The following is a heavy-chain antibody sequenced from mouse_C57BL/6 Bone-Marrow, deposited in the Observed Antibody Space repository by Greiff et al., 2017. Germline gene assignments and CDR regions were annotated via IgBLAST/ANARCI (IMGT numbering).Heavy chain of an antibody. D-gene: IGHD1-1*01. CDR3: ATYGSSPYYAMDY. Sequence: VKVVESGAELARPGASVKLSCKASGYTFTSYGISWVKQRTGQGLEWIGEIYPRSGNTYYNEKSKGKATVTADKSSSTAYMELRSLTSEDSAVYFCATYGSSPYYAMDYWGQGTSVTVSS. V-gene: IGHV1-81*01. J-gene: IGHJ4*01. CDR2: IYPRSGNT. CDR1: GYTFTSYG.